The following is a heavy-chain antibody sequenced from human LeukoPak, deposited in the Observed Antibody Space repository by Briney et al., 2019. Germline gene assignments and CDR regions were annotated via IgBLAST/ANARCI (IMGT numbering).Heavy chain of an antibody. CDR1: GGSISSSSYY. CDR3: ARPDGELDAFDI. D-gene: IGHD3-10*01. J-gene: IGHJ3*02. CDR2: IYYSGST. V-gene: IGHV4-39*01. Sequence: SETLSLTCTVSGGSISSSSYYWGWIRQPPGKGLEWIGSIYYSGSTYYNPSLKSRVTISVDTSKNQFSLKLSSVTAADTAVYYCARPDGELDAFDIWGQGTMLTVSS.